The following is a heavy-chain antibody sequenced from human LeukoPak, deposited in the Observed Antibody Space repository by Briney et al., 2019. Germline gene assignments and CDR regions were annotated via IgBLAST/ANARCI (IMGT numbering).Heavy chain of an antibody. Sequence: SETMSLTCAVYGRSFSVYYWSWIRHPPGKGLGWIGEINHSGSTTYNPSLKSRVTISVDRSKTQSSLKLSSVTAADTAVYCCARLLGDLVVVAHNWFDPWGQGTLVTVSS. J-gene: IGHJ5*02. CDR2: INHSGST. CDR1: GRSFSVYY. CDR3: ARLLGDLVVVAHNWFDP. V-gene: IGHV4-34*01. D-gene: IGHD2-15*01.